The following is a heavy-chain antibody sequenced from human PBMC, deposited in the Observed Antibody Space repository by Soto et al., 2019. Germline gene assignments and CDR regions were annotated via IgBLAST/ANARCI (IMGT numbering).Heavy chain of an antibody. V-gene: IGHV3-30*18. CDR1: GLTFSSYG. CDR3: AKDRVLYYQDTTGYQDY. CDR2: ISNDGSNK. D-gene: IGHD3-22*01. Sequence: QVQLVESGGGVVQPGRSLRLSCAASGLTFSSYGMHWVRQAPGKGLEWVALISNDGSNKYYADSVKGRFTISRDNSKRTLYLQMNSMRAEDAAVYYCAKDRVLYYQDTTGYQDYWGQGTLVTVSS. J-gene: IGHJ4*02.